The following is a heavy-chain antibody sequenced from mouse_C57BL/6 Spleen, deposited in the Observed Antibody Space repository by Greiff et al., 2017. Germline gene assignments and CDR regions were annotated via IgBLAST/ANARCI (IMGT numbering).Heavy chain of an antibody. J-gene: IGHJ4*01. V-gene: IGHV1-69*01. Sequence: VQLQQSGAELVMPGASVKLSCTASGYTFTSYWMHWVKQRPGQGLEWIGEIDPSDSYTNYNQKFKGKSTLTVDKSSSTAYMQLSSLTSEDSAVYYCARFPSYDGYYVNYAMDYWGQGTSVTVAS. CDR1: GYTFTSYW. D-gene: IGHD2-3*01. CDR3: ARFPSYDGYYVNYAMDY. CDR2: IDPSDSYT.